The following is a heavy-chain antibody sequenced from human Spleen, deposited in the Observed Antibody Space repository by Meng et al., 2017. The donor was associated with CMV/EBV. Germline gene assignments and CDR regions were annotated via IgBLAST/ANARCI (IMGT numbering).Heavy chain of an antibody. CDR2: VYHSGYT. CDR3: ARVTEYGGNCFDS. Sequence: CAVSGTYISTSNWWSWVRQPPDKGLEWIGEVYHSGYTNYNPSLKSRVTMSVDRSKNHFSLKLSSVTAADTAVYYCARVTEYGGNCFDSWGQGTLVTVSS. CDR1: GTYISTSNW. D-gene: IGHD4/OR15-4a*01. J-gene: IGHJ4*02. V-gene: IGHV4-4*02.